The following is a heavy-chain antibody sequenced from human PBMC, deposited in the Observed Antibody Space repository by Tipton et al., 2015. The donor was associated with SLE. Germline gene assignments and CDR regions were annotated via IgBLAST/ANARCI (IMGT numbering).Heavy chain of an antibody. CDR2: IRSKAYGGTT. D-gene: IGHD6-25*01. V-gene: IGHV3-49*04. CDR3: TRASGITNWFDP. CDR1: GFTFGDYA. J-gene: IGHJ5*02. Sequence: SLRLSCTASGFTFGDYAMSWVRQAPGKGLEWVGFIRSKAYGGTTEYAASVKGRFTISRDDSKSIAYLQMNSLKTEDTAVYYCTRASGITNWFDPWGQGTLVTVSS.